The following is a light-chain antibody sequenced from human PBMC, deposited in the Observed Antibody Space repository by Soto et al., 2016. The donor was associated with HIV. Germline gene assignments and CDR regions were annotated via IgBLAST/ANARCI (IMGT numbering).Light chain of an antibody. Sequence: AIQMTQSPSSLSASLGDRVTITCRASQGIKNELGWYQQKPGKAPKLLIYATSSLGGGVPSRFSGSGSGTDFTLTISSLLPEDSASYFCLQDYDRPYTFGQGTKLEIK. CDR3: LQDYDRPYT. J-gene: IGKJ2*01. V-gene: IGKV1-6*01. CDR2: ATS. CDR1: QGIKNE.